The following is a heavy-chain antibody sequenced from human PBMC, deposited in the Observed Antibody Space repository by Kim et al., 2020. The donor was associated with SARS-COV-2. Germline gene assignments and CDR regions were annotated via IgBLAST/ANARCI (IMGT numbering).Heavy chain of an antibody. Sequence: PVKGRFTISRDDSKNTLYLQMNSLKTEDTAVYYCTTDPFHLYSSSWGFDYWGQGTLVTVSS. J-gene: IGHJ4*02. CDR3: TTDPFHLYSSSWGFDY. V-gene: IGHV3-15*01. D-gene: IGHD6-13*01.